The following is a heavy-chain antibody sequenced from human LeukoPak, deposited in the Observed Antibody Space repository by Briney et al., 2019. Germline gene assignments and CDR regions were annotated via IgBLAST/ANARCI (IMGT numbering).Heavy chain of an antibody. CDR3: ERVHCTSCFHGDY. CDR1: GGSISSYY. J-gene: IGHJ4*02. V-gene: IGHV4-4*07. CDR2: IYTSGST. D-gene: IGHD2-2*01. Sequence: SETLSLTCTVSGGSISSYYWSWIRQPAGKGLEWIGRIYTSGSTNYNPSLKSRVTISVDKSKNQFSLQLSSVTAAETAVYYCERVHCTSCFHGDYWGQGTLVTVSS.